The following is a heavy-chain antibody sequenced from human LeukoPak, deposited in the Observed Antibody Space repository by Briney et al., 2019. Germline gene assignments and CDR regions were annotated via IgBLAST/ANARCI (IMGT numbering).Heavy chain of an antibody. V-gene: IGHV4-59*01. CDR3: ARGRVSSSTYYSTYYYYFYMDV. CDR1: GGSISTYY. Sequence: SETLSLTCTVSGGSISTYYWSWIRQLPGKGLEWIGYVYHSGSTKYNPSLKSRVTISVDTSKNQFSLKLSSVTAADTAVYFCARGRVSSSTYYSTYYYYFYMDVWGKGTRSPSP. CDR2: VYHSGST. D-gene: IGHD3-22*01. J-gene: IGHJ6*03.